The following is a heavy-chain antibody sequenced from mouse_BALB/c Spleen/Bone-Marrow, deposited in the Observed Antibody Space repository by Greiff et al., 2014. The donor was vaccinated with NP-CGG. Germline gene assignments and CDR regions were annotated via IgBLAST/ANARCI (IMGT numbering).Heavy chain of an antibody. V-gene: IGHV5-6-3*01. Sequence: EVKLVESGGGLVQPGGSLKLSCAASGFTFSNNGMSWVRQTPDKRLELVAIINSNGGYTYYPDSVKGRFTISRDNAKNTLYLQMSSLKSEDTAMYYCARGDDYVSWFAYWGQGTLVTVSA. J-gene: IGHJ3*01. CDR1: GFTFSNNG. CDR2: INSNGGYT. CDR3: ARGDDYVSWFAY. D-gene: IGHD2-4*01.